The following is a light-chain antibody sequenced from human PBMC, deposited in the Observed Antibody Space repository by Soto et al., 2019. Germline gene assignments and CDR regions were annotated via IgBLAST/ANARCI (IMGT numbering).Light chain of an antibody. CDR1: QSFNIIY. V-gene: IGKV3-20*01. CDR2: GAS. J-gene: IGKJ1*01. Sequence: DIVLTHSPATLSLSPLEIATLSFRAIQSFNIIYLAWYQQKPGQAPRLLIYGASSSATGIPYRFSGSGSGTDFTLTSSRLEPEDFAVYYRHQYDRWTFGQGTKVDIK. CDR3: HQYDRWT.